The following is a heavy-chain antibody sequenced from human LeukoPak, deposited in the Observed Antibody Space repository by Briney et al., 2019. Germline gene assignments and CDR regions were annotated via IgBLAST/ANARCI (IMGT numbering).Heavy chain of an antibody. V-gene: IGHV3-48*04. CDR1: GFTFSSYS. Sequence: GGSLRLSCAASGFTFSSYSMNWVRQAPGKGLEWVSYISSSSSTIYYADSVKGRFTISRDNAKNSLYLQMNSLRAEDTAVYYCARSSELLWFGRRYFDLWGRGTLVTVSS. CDR3: ARSSELLWFGRRYFDL. D-gene: IGHD3-10*01. J-gene: IGHJ2*01. CDR2: ISSSSSTI.